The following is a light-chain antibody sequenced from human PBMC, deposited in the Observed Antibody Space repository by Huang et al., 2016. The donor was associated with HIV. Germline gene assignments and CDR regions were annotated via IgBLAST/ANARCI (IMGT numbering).Light chain of an antibody. Sequence: DIQMTQSTSSLSASVGDRVTITCRASQNINSYIKWYQKKPVKAPKVLIYGASILPSGVPARFSGSGSGTDFTLTISSLQPDDFATYYCQQSDNIPPTFGQGTRV. CDR2: GAS. V-gene: IGKV1-39*01. J-gene: IGKJ1*01. CDR1: QNINSY. CDR3: QQSDNIPPT.